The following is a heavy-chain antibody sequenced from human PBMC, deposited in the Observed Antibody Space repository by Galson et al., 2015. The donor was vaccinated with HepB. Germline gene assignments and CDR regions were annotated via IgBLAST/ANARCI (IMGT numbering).Heavy chain of an antibody. J-gene: IGHJ4*02. CDR2: ITSTSTNI. CDR1: GFTFTDYA. CDR3: ARGGWLGICKY. Sequence: SLRLSCAASGFTFTDYAMAWVRQAPGKGLEWVSYITSTSTNIYYVDSVRGRFTISRDNAKNSLFLQMNSLRDEDTAMYYCARGGWLGICKYWGQGTLVTVSS. V-gene: IGHV3-48*02. D-gene: IGHD5-12*01.